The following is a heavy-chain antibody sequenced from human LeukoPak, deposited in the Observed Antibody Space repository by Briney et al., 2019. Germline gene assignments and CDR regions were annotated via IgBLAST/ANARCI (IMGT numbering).Heavy chain of an antibody. Sequence: ASVRLSCKASGYTFTDDLINWVQQAPGKGLEWMGHIDPEDGETKYAEKFQGRVTIIADSSTDTAYMELSSLRSGDTAVYYCATDLGVDPAMLHVYWGQGTLVTVSS. J-gene: IGHJ4*02. CDR2: IDPEDGET. D-gene: IGHD5-18*01. CDR1: GYTFTDDL. CDR3: ATDLGVDPAMLHVY. V-gene: IGHV1-69-2*01.